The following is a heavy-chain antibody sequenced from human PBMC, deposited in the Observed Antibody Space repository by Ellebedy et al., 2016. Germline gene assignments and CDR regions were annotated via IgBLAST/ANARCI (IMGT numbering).Heavy chain of an antibody. V-gene: IGHV4-34*01. CDR1: GGSFSGYY. J-gene: IGHJ4*02. D-gene: IGHD6-13*01. Sequence: GSLRLXXAVYGGSFSGYYWSWIRQPPGKGLEWIGEINHSGSTNYNPSLKSRVTISVDTSKNQFSLKLSSVTAADTAVYYCARGWGIAAPWDYWGQGTLVTVSS. CDR2: INHSGST. CDR3: ARGWGIAAPWDY.